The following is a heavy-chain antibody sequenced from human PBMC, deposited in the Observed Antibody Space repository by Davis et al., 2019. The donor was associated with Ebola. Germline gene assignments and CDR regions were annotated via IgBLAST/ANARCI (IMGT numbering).Heavy chain of an antibody. J-gene: IGHJ6*02. CDR3: NTIIAAAGTRKGADYYYGMDV. CDR2: INHSGST. CDR1: GGSFSGYY. Sequence: MPSETLSLTCAVYGGSFSGYYWSWIRQPPGKGLEWIGEINHSGSTNYNPSLKSRVTISVDTSKNQFSLKLSSVTAADTAVYYCNTIIAAAGTRKGADYYYGMDVWGQGTTVTVSS. V-gene: IGHV4-34*03. D-gene: IGHD6-13*01.